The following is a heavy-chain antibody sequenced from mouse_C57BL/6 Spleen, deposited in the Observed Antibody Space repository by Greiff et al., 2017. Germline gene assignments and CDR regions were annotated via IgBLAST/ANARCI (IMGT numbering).Heavy chain of an antibody. Sequence: EVQRVESEGGLVQPGSSMKLSCTASGFTFSDYYMAWVRQVPEKGLEWVANINYDGSSTYYLDSLKSRFIISRDNAKNILYLQMSSLKSEDTATYYCARESPDSSGYGAMDYWGQGTSVTVSS. CDR1: GFTFSDYY. V-gene: IGHV5-16*01. J-gene: IGHJ4*01. D-gene: IGHD3-2*02. CDR3: ARESPDSSGYGAMDY. CDR2: INYDGSST.